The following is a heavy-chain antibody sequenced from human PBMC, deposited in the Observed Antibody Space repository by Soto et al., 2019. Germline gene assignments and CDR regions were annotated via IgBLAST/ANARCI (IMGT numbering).Heavy chain of an antibody. CDR3: ARGRSFSYDSTPPPMFDP. V-gene: IGHV3-13*01. Sequence: PGGSLRLSCAGSGFTFSTFDIHCVRQAPGKGLEWVSGIGTLSDTFYAASVQGRFTISRQNAKNSVYLQMNSLRAGDTAFYYCARGRSFSYDSTPPPMFDPWGQGTLVTVSS. CDR1: GFTFSTFD. J-gene: IGHJ5*02. CDR2: IGTLSDT. D-gene: IGHD3-10*01.